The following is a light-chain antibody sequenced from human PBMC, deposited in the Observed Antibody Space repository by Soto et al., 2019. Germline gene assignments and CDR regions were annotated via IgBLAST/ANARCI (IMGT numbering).Light chain of an antibody. CDR1: QSVGSN. J-gene: IGKJ1*01. CDR2: DAS. V-gene: IGKV3-11*01. CDR3: QQRSTWPRT. Sequence: EIVMTQSPATLSVSPGERVTLSCRASQSVGSNLAWYQQKPGQAPRVLIYDASTRATVIPPRFSGSGSGTDFTLTISSLEPEDFAVYYCQQRSTWPRTFGQGTKVDIK.